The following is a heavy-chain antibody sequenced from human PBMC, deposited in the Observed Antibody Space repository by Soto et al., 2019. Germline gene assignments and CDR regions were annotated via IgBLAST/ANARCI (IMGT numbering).Heavy chain of an antibody. V-gene: IGHV4-59*01. CDR2: IYYSGST. Sequence: SETLSLTCTVSGGSISSYYWSWIRQPPGKGLEWIGYIYYSGSTNYNPSLKSRVTKSVDTSKNQFSLKLSSVTAADTAVYYFARSLLGELSLYYYYYMDVWGKGTTVTVSS. CDR1: GGSISSYY. D-gene: IGHD3-16*02. J-gene: IGHJ6*03. CDR3: ARSLLGELSLYYYYYMDV.